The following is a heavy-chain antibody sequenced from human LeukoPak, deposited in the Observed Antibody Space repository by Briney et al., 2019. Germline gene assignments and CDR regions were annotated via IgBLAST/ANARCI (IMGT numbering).Heavy chain of an antibody. J-gene: IGHJ4*02. D-gene: IGHD3-9*01. CDR3: ATHYDILTGLFDY. CDR1: GGTFSSYA. V-gene: IGHV1-69*06. CDR2: IIPIFGTA. Sequence: SVKVSCKASGGTFSSYAISWVRQAPGQGLEWMGGIIPIFGTANYAQKFQGRVTITADKSTSTAYMELSSLRSEDTAVYYCATHYDILTGLFDYWGQGTLVTVSS.